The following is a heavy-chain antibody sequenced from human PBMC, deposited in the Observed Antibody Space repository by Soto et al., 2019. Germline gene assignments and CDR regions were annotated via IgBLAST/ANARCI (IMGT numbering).Heavy chain of an antibody. CDR2: ISYDGSNK. V-gene: IGHV3-30*18. CDR1: GFTFSSYG. CDR3: AKALMVAAAGPSYYYGMDV. Sequence: GGSLRLSCAASGFTFSSYGMHWVRQAPGKGLEWVAVISYDGSNKYYADSVKGRFTISRDNSKNTLYLQMNSLRAEDTAVYYCAKALMVAAAGPSYYYGMDVWGQGTTVTVSS. D-gene: IGHD6-13*01. J-gene: IGHJ6*02.